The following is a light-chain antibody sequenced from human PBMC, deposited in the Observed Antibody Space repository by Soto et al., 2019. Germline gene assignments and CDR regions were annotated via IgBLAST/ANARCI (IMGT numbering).Light chain of an antibody. J-gene: IGKJ1*01. Sequence: IQMTQSPSSLSASVGDRVTITCRASQTISSWLAWYQQKPGKAPKLLIYKASTLKSGVTSRFSGSGSGTEFTLTISSLQTDDFATYDCQHYNSYSEAVGQGTKGDI. CDR2: KAS. CDR3: QHYNSYSEA. CDR1: QTISSW. V-gene: IGKV1-5*03.